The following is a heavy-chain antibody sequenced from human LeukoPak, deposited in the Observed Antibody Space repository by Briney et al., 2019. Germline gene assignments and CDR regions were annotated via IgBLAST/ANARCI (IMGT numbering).Heavy chain of an antibody. CDR3: ARQEMANRWDFDY. CDR1: GYTXTDYY. J-gene: IGHJ4*02. D-gene: IGHD5-24*01. CDR2: INPNTGGT. V-gene: IGHV1-2*02. Sequence: ASVKVSCKASGYTXTDYYIHWVRQAPGQGLDWMAWINPNTGGTNYAQKFQGRVTMTRDTSISTAYMEVSRLRSDDTAVYYCARQEMANRWDFDYWGQGTLVAVSS.